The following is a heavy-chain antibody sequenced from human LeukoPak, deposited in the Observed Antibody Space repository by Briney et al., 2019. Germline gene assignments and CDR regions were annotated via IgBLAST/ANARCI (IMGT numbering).Heavy chain of an antibody. D-gene: IGHD3-3*01. CDR2: INHSGST. Sequence: PSETLSLTCAVYGGSFSGYYWSWIRQPPGKGLEWIGEINHSGSTNYNPSLKSRVTISVDTSKNQFSLKPSSVTAADTAVYYCARGRRAGSTIFGVAPSPYNWFDPWGQGTLVTVSS. J-gene: IGHJ5*02. CDR3: ARGRRAGSTIFGVAPSPYNWFDP. CDR1: GGSFSGYY. V-gene: IGHV4-34*01.